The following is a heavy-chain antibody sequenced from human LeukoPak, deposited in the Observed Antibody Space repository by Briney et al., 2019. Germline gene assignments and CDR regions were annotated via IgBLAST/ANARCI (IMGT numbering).Heavy chain of an antibody. Sequence: GGSLRLSCAASGFTFSDYCTHWVRQASGKGLIWVSGVNSDGADTTYADSVKGRFTISRDNAKNSLYLQMNSLRTEDTALYYCAKTLSGSSGYQRAFDIWGQGTMVTVSS. CDR1: GFTFSDYC. J-gene: IGHJ3*02. D-gene: IGHD3-22*01. CDR2: VNSDGADT. CDR3: AKTLSGSSGYQRAFDI. V-gene: IGHV3-74*03.